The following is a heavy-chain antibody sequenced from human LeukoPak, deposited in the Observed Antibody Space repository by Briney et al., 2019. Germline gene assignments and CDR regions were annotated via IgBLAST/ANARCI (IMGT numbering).Heavy chain of an antibody. V-gene: IGHV3-53*01. CDR1: GFAFSTYW. CDR2: IYGGDTT. CDR3: ASESPLYYGGNSEF. Sequence: GGSLRLSCAASGFAFSTYWMHWVRQAPGKGLEWVSGIYGGDTTYYADSVKGRFTISRDNSKNTLYLQMNSLRADDTAVYYCASESPLYYGGNSEFWGQGTLVTVPS. J-gene: IGHJ4*02. D-gene: IGHD4-23*01.